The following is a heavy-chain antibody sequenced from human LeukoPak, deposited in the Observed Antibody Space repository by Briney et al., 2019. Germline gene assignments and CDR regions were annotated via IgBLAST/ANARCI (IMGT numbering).Heavy chain of an antibody. V-gene: IGHV3-33*01. CDR2: TWYDGSNK. D-gene: IGHD7-27*01. CDR1: GFTFSSYG. J-gene: IGHJ4*02. Sequence: GGSLRLSCAASGFTFSSYGMHWVRQAPGKGLEWVAVTWYDGSNKYYADSVKSRFTISRDNSKNTLYLQMNSLRAEDTAVYYCARDYAHWGPPIYYFDYWGQGTLVTVSS. CDR3: ARDYAHWGPPIYYFDY.